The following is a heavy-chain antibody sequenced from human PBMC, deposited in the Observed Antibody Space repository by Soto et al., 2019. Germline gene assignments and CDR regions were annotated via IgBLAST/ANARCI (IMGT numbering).Heavy chain of an antibody. CDR2: IKSKTDGGTT. V-gene: IGHV3-15*01. CDR3: TTGPLYDYVFWFDP. CDR1: GFTCSNAW. J-gene: IGHJ5*02. D-gene: IGHD3-16*01. Sequence: EVQLVESGGGLVKPGGSLRLSCAASGFTCSNAWMSWVRQAPGKGLEWVGRIKSKTDGGTTEYAAHVKGRFTISRDDSKNTLYPQMNSLKTEDTAVYYCTTGPLYDYVFWFDPWGQGTLVTVSS.